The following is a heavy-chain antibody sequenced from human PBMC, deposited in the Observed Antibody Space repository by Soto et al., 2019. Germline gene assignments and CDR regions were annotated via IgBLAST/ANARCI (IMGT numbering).Heavy chain of an antibody. Sequence: QVQVVESGGGVVQPGRSLRLSCAASGFTFSNYGMHWVRQAPGKGLEWLAVIWHDGSNSYYADSVKGRFSSPRDNSKNTLYLQMDSLRVEDTAVYYCSGNFDFWGQGTLVTVSS. CDR1: GFTFSNYG. CDR3: SGNFDF. D-gene: IGHD1-26*01. V-gene: IGHV3-33*01. CDR2: IWHDGSNS. J-gene: IGHJ4*02.